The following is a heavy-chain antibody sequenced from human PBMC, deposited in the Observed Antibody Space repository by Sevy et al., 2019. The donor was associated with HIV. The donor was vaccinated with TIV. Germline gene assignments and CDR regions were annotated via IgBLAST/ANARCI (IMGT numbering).Heavy chain of an antibody. Sequence: GGSLRLSCAASGFTFSSYWMHWVRQAPGKGLEWVANIKQDGSEKYYVDSVKGRFTISRDNVKYSLYLQMNSVRAEDTSVYYCARVGVWGRYRLDYWGQGTLVTVSS. J-gene: IGHJ4*02. CDR3: ARVGVWGRYRLDY. CDR2: IKQDGSEK. D-gene: IGHD3-16*02. V-gene: IGHV3-7*01. CDR1: GFTFSSYW.